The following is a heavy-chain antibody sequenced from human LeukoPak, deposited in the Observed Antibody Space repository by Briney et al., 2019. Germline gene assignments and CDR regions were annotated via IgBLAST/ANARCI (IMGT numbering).Heavy chain of an antibody. CDR3: ARLHDYRNTFDY. D-gene: IGHD4-11*01. CDR2: IYYSGST. CDR1: GGSISSYY. J-gene: IGHJ4*02. V-gene: IGHV4-59*01. Sequence: SATLSLTCTVSGGSISSYYWSWIRQPPGKGLEWIGYIYYSGSTNYNPSLKSRVTISVDTSKHQFSLKLSSVTAADTAVYFCARLHDYRNTFDYWGQGTLVTVSS.